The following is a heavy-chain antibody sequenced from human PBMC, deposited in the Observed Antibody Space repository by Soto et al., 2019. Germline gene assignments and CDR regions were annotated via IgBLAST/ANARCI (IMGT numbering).Heavy chain of an antibody. V-gene: IGHV6-1*01. Sequence: SQTLSRTCAISGDSVSSNTAAWNWIRSSPSRGLEWLGRTYYGSNWRHDYAVSVKSRITVNPDTSKNHFSLQLNSVTPDDTAVYYCARDVGGSGFELWGQGTLVTVCS. J-gene: IGHJ4*02. D-gene: IGHD2-15*01. CDR1: GDSVSSNTAA. CDR2: TYYGSNWRH. CDR3: ARDVGGSGFEL.